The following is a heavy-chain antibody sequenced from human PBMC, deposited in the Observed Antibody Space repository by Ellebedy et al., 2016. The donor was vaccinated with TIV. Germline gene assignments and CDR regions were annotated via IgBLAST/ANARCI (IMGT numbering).Heavy chain of an antibody. CDR1: GFTFSSYS. CDR3: ARPGGSYYYFGMDD. CDR2: ISSSSSYI. Sequence: GESLKISCAASGFTFSSYSMNWVRQAPGKGLEWVSSISSSSSYIYYAASVKGRFTISRDNAKNSLYLQMNILRAEDTAVYYCARPGGSYYYFGMDDWGQGTTVTVSS. V-gene: IGHV3-21*01. D-gene: IGHD3-16*01. J-gene: IGHJ6*02.